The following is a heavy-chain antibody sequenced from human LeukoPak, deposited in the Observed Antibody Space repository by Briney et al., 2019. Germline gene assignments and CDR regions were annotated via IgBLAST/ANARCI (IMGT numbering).Heavy chain of an antibody. Sequence: PSETLSLTCTVSGGSISSYCWSWIRQPPGKGLEWIGYIYYSGSTNYNPSLKSRVTISVDKSKNQFSLKLTSVTAADTAVYYCARVLVSEIVVEDAFDIWGQGTMVTVSS. CDR1: GGSISSYC. D-gene: IGHD3-22*01. V-gene: IGHV4-59*12. CDR3: ARVLVSEIVVEDAFDI. J-gene: IGHJ3*02. CDR2: IYYSGST.